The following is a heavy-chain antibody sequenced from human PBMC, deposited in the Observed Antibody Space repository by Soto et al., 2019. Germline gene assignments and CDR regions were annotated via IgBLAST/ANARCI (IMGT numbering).Heavy chain of an antibody. J-gene: IGHJ6*02. V-gene: IGHV3-23*01. CDR3: AKCDPARHYYFYYGMDV. CDR1: GFNFSSYA. CDR2: INNSGGTT. Sequence: GGPLRLSCAASGFNFSSYAMSWVRQDTGKGLEWVSGINNSGGTTYYADSVKGRFTISRDNSKNTLYLQMNSLRAEDTAVYYCAKCDPARHYYFYYGMDVWGQGTTVTVSS.